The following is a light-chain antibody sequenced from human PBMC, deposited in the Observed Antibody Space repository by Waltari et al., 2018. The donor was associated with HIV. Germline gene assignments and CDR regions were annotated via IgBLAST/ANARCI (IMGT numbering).Light chain of an antibody. J-gene: IGKJ4*01. CDR2: WAS. CDR3: QQYYSFPLT. Sequence: DLVMSQSPDSLAVSLGERATINCKSSQSVLYISNNKNYLAWYQQKPGQPPKLLIYWASTRESGVPDRFSGSGSGPDFTLTISSLQAEDVAVYYCQQYYSFPLTFGGGTKVEIK. V-gene: IGKV4-1*01. CDR1: QSVLYISNNKNY.